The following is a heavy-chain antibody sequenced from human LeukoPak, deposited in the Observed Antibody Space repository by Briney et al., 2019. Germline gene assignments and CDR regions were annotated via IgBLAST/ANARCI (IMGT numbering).Heavy chain of an antibody. V-gene: IGHV3-30*03. CDR1: GFTFSSYG. CDR2: ISYDENDK. J-gene: IGHJ4*02. D-gene: IGHD2-15*01. Sequence: GGSLRLSCAASGFTFSSYGMHWVRQAPGKGLEWVAIISYDENDKYYADSVKGRFTISRDNSKNTLYLQIHSLRDEDSAVYYCAPRVVGSAPFDYWGQGTLVTVSS. CDR3: APRVVGSAPFDY.